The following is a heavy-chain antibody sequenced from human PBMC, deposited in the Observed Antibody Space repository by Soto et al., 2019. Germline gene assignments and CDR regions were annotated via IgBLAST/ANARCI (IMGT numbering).Heavy chain of an antibody. V-gene: IGHV4-30-4*01. CDR2: IYSSGNT. Sequence: QVQLQVSGPVLVEPSQTLSHTCTVSGASVSSGDYYWTWIRQPPGKALEWLGYIYSSGNTNYNPSLRSRVTMSKDTSKNQFSLKLNSVTAADTAVYYCARLVTGGGERFDPWGLGTLVTVSS. D-gene: IGHD2-8*02. CDR3: ARLVTGGGERFDP. J-gene: IGHJ5*02. CDR1: GASVSSGDYY.